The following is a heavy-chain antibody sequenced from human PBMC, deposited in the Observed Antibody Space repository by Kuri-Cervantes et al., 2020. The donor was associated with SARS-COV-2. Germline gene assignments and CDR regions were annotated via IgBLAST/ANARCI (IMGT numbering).Heavy chain of an antibody. J-gene: IGHJ4*02. Sequence: GESLKISCKGSGYSFTSYWIGWVRQMPGKGLEWMGIIYPGDPDTRYSPSLQGQVTISADKSISTAYLQWSSLKASDTAMYYCARLGNIWFGELLTPLPDQWGQGTLVTVSS. CDR2: IYPGDPDT. CDR1: GYSFTSYW. V-gene: IGHV5-51*01. D-gene: IGHD3-10*01. CDR3: ARLGNIWFGELLTPLPDQ.